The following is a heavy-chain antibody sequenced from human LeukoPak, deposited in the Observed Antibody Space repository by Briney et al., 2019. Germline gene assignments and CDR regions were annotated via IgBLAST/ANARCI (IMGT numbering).Heavy chain of an antibody. D-gene: IGHD6-6*01. CDR1: GYRFTSYW. Sequence: GESLDISFQGSGYRFTSYWIGWVRQMPGRGLEWMGIVYPGDSETRYSTSFQGQVTISADKSINTAYLHWSRLRASDTAIYYCATTSRHFDYWGQGTLLTVSS. J-gene: IGHJ4*02. CDR3: ATTSRHFDY. CDR2: VYPGDSET. V-gene: IGHV5-51*01.